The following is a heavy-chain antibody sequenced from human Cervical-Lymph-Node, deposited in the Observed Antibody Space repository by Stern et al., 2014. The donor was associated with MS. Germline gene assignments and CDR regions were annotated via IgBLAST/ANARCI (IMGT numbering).Heavy chain of an antibody. CDR1: GFPFDEYA. V-gene: IGHV3-9*01. D-gene: IGHD3-9*01. CDR3: SKDLHTYYDVLTGGFDS. J-gene: IGHJ4*02. Sequence: EVQLEESGGGLVQTGRSLGLSCAAPGFPFDEYALHWVRQAPGKGLGWGSGISWNRDVLAYADSVKGRFTISRDNAKKSLYLQMNSLRPEDTALYYCSKDLHTYYDVLTGGFDSWGQGTLVTVSS. CDR2: ISWNRDVL.